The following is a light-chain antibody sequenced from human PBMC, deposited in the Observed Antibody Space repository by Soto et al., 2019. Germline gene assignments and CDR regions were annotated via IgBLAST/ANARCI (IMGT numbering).Light chain of an antibody. CDR1: SSDVGGYNY. V-gene: IGLV2-11*01. J-gene: IGLJ3*02. CDR2: DVT. Sequence: QSALTQPRSVSGSPGQSVTISCTGTSSDVGGYNYVSWYQQHPGKAPKVIIYDVTRRPSVVPYRFSGSKSGNTASLTISGLQPEDEADYYCRSFAGTSSFWVFGGGTKLTVL. CDR3: RSFAGTSSFWV.